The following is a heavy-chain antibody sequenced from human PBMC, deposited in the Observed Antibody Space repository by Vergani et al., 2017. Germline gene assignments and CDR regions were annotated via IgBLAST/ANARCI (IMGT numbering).Heavy chain of an antibody. CDR1: GFTVSSNY. CDR2: IYSGGST. D-gene: IGHD6-6*01. J-gene: IGHJ3*02. CDR3: ARDPPRPDDAFDI. V-gene: IGHV3-53*01. Sequence: EVQLVESGGGLIQPGGSLRLSCAASGFTVSSNYMSWVRQAPGKGLEWVSVIYSGGSTYYADSVKGRFTISRDNSKNTLYLQMNSLRAEDTAVYYCARDPPRPDDAFDIWGQGTMVTVSS.